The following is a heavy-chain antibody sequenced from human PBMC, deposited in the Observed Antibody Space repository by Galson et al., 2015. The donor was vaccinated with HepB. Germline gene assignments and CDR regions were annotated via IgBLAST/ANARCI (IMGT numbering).Heavy chain of an antibody. CDR1: GFSFSSYW. CDR3: ARDGSFGHYYYYYGMDV. CDR2: IKQDGSEK. J-gene: IGHJ6*02. Sequence: SLRLSCAASGFSFSSYWMNWVRQAPGKGLEWVANIKQDGSEKYYVDSVKGRFTLYRDNAKASLFLQMNSLRVEDTAVYYCARDGSFGHYYYYYGMDVWGQGTTVTISS. D-gene: IGHD3-10*01. V-gene: IGHV3-7*01.